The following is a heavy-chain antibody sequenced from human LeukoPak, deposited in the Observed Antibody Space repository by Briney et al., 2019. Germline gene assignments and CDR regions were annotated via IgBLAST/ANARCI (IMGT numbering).Heavy chain of an antibody. V-gene: IGHV3-33*01. D-gene: IGHD6-6*01. J-gene: IGHJ4*02. Sequence: PGRSLRLSCAASGFTFSSYGMHWARQAPGKGLEWVAVIWYDGSNKYYADSVKGRFTISRDNSKNTLYLQMNSLRAEDTAVYYCARGDSSIAASPFDYWGQGTLVTVSS. CDR2: IWYDGSNK. CDR3: ARGDSSIAASPFDY. CDR1: GFTFSSYG.